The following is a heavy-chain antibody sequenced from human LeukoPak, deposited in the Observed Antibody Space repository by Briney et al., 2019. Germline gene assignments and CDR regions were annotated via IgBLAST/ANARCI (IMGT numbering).Heavy chain of an antibody. Sequence: GGSLRLSCAASGFTFTNYWMSWVRQAPGKGLELVANIKQDRSEKYYVDSVKGRFTISRDNAKNTLYLQMNSLRAEDTAVYYCAKDYHYDILTGYFDYWGQGTLVTVSS. J-gene: IGHJ4*02. CDR1: GFTFTNYW. V-gene: IGHV3-7*01. CDR2: IKQDRSEK. D-gene: IGHD3-9*01. CDR3: AKDYHYDILTGYFDY.